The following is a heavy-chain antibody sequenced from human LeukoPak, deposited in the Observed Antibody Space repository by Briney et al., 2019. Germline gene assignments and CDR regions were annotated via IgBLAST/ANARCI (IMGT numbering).Heavy chain of an antibody. J-gene: IGHJ4*02. CDR1: GFTLSNYN. D-gene: IGHD6-19*01. V-gene: IGHV3-21*05. CDR3: ARDPSGWYFVDY. CDR2: ISSSSSYI. Sequence: GGSLRLSCAASGFTLSNYNMNWVRQAPGKGLEWVSYISSSSSYIYYADSVKGRFTISRDNAKNSLYLQMNSLRAEDTAVYYCARDPSGWYFVDYWGQGTLVTVSS.